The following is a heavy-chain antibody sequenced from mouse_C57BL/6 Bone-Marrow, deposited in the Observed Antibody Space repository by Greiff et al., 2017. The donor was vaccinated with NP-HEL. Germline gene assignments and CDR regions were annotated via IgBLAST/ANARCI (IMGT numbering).Heavy chain of an antibody. CDR2: IYPRSGNT. CDR1: GYTFTSSG. CDR3: ARNFYGSLFAY. D-gene: IGHD1-1*01. Sequence: QVQLQQSGAELARPGASVKLSCKASGYTFTSSGISWVKQRTGQGLEWIGEIYPRSGNTYYNEKFKGKATLTADKSSSTAYMELRSLTSEDSAVYFCARNFYGSLFAYWGQGTLVTVSA. V-gene: IGHV1-81*01. J-gene: IGHJ3*01.